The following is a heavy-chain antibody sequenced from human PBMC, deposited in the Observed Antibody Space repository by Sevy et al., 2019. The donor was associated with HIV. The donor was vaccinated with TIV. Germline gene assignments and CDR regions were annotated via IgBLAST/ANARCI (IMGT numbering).Heavy chain of an antibody. J-gene: IGHJ4*02. CDR2: INPNSGGT. D-gene: IGHD5-18*01. Sequence: GESLKIPCEASGYTFTAYYLHWVRQAPGQGLEWMGWINPNSGGTNYAQNFQGRVTMTRDASINTAYMEVSRLRSDDTAVYYCARVDSTMVTSDYWGQGTLVTVSS. V-gene: IGHV1-2*02. CDR3: ARVDSTMVTSDY. CDR1: GYTFTAYY.